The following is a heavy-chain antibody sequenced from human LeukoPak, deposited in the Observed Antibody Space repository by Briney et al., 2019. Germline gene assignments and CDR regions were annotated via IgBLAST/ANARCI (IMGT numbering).Heavy chain of an antibody. V-gene: IGHV1-8*01. CDR3: ARGAYVDLRGSFDP. CDR1: GYTFTSYD. D-gene: IGHD3-10*02. J-gene: IGHJ5*02. Sequence: GASVKVSCKASGYTFTSYDINWVRQATGQGLEWMGWMNPNSGNTGYAQKFQGRVTMTRNTSISTAYMELSSLRSDDTAVYYCARGAYVDLRGSFDPWGQGTLVIVSS. CDR2: MNPNSGNT.